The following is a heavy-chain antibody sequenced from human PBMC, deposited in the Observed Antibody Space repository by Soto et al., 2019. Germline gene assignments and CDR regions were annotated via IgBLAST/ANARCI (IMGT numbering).Heavy chain of an antibody. CDR2: IIPIFGTA. V-gene: IGHV1-69*13. CDR1: GGTFSSYA. J-gene: IGHJ4*02. D-gene: IGHD2-2*02. CDR3: VKEDIVVPATILALHY. Sequence: GASVKVSCKAYGGTFSSYAIHWVRQAPGQGLERIGRIIPIFGTANYAQKFQGRVTITADESTSTAYMELSSLRSEDTALYYCVKEDIVVPATILALHYWGQGTLVTVSS.